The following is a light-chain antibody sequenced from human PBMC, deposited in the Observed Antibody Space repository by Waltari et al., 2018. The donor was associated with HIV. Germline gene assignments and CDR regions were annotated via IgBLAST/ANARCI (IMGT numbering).Light chain of an antibody. Sequence: QAGLTQPPSVSKDLRQTATLTCAGSSSDVGHQGATWLQQHQGHPPKALSDRNNNRPSGNSDRFSASRSGNTASLTITGLQPEDEADYYCAAWDNGLNALVFGGGTRLNVL. V-gene: IGLV10-54*04. J-gene: IGLJ2*01. CDR1: SSDVGHQG. CDR2: RNN. CDR3: AAWDNGLNALV.